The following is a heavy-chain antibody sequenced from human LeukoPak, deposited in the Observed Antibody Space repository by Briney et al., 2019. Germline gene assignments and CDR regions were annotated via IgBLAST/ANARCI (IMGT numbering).Heavy chain of an antibody. CDR1: GGSFSGYY. D-gene: IGHD1-26*01. CDR3: ASSAYRAFYFDY. V-gene: IGHV4-34*01. CDR2: INHSGST. J-gene: IGHJ4*02. Sequence: PSETLSLTCAVYGGSFSGYYWSWIRQPPGKGLEWIGEINHSGSTNYNPSLKSRVTISVDTSKNQFSLKLSSVTAADTAVYYCASSAYRAFYFDYWGQGTLVTVSS.